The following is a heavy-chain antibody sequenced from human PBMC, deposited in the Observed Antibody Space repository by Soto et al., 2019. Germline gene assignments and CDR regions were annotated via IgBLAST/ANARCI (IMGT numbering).Heavy chain of an antibody. CDR1: GFTFSTYA. V-gene: IGHV3-23*01. J-gene: IGHJ4*02. Sequence: EVQLLESGGGLVQPGGSLRLSCAASGFTFSTYAMIWVRQAPGKGLEWVSVITGSGGSTYYADSGKGRFTISRDNSKNTLYLQMNSLRAEDTAVYYCAKDRYGDYGGVDYWGQGTLVTVSS. D-gene: IGHD4-17*01. CDR2: ITGSGGST. CDR3: AKDRYGDYGGVDY.